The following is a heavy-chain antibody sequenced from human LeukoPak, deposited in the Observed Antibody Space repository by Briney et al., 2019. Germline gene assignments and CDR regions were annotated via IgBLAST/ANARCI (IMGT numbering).Heavy chain of an antibody. J-gene: IGHJ6*02. CDR2: ISRSGDSL. Sequence: GGSLRLSCTASGFPFRDYYMTWIRQAPGKGLEWISYISRSGDSLYYADSVEGRFTISRDNAKNSLFLEMNSLRADDTAVYYCAREVVIFPDYYYYGMDVWGQGTTVTVSS. CDR3: AREVVIFPDYYYYGMDV. V-gene: IGHV3-11*01. CDR1: GFPFRDYY. D-gene: IGHD3-9*01.